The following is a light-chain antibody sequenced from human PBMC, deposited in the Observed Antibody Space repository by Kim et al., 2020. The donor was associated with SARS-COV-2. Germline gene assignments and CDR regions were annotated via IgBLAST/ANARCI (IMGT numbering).Light chain of an antibody. CDR1: STSIASNY. J-gene: IGLJ2*01. Sequence: TRTSTSIASNYIQWYRQRPGSTPSTVIYEENQRPSRVPDRFSGSIDSSSNAASLTISGLKTDDEADYYCQSYDSSNHVVFGGGTQLTVL. CDR2: EEN. CDR3: QSYDSSNHVV. V-gene: IGLV6-57*01.